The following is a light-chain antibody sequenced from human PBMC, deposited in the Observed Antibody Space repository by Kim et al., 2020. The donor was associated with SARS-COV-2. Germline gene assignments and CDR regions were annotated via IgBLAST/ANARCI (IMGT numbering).Light chain of an antibody. J-gene: IGLJ1*01. Sequence: ELTQPPSASGTPGQRVTISCSGSSSNIGSNYVYWYQQLPGTAPKLLIYSNNQRPSGVPDRFSGSKSGTSASLAISGLRSEDEADYYCAAWDDSLSVFYVFGTGTKVTVL. CDR1: SSNIGSNY. CDR2: SNN. V-gene: IGLV1-47*02. CDR3: AAWDDSLSVFYV.